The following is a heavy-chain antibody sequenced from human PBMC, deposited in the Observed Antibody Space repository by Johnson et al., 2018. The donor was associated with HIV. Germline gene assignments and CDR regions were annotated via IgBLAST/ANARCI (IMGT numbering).Heavy chain of an antibody. J-gene: IGHJ3*02. CDR2: ISWNSCSI. D-gene: IGHD3-16*01. CDR1: GFTFDDYA. CDR3: AKEAAYTDAFDI. Sequence: VQLVESGGGLVQPGRSLRLSCAASGFTFDDYAMHWVRQAPGKGLEWVSGISWNSCSIGYADSVKGRFTISRDNAKNSLYLQMNSLRAEDTAVYYCAKEAAYTDAFDIWGQGTSVSVSS. V-gene: IGHV3-9*01.